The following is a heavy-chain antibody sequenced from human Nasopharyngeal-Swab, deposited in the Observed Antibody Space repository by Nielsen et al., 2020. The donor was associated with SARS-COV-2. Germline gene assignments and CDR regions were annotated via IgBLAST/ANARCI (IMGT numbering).Heavy chain of an antibody. J-gene: IGHJ5*02. CDR3: ARVFVVVPAAIGLSGWFDP. D-gene: IGHD2-2*01. Sequence: GESLKISCKGSGYSFTSYWIGWVRQMPGKGLGWMGIIYPGDSDTRYSPSFQGQVTISADKSISTAYLQWSSLKASDTAMYYCARVFVVVPAAIGLSGWFDPWGQGTLVTVSS. CDR1: GYSFTSYW. V-gene: IGHV5-51*01. CDR2: IYPGDSDT.